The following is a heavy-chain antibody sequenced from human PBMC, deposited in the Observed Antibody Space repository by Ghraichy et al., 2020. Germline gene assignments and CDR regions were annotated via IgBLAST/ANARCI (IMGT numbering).Heavy chain of an antibody. CDR3: ARDEPGDFWSGYYSRSLTRREGYYYMDV. Sequence: SETLSLTCTVSGGSISSGSYYWSWIRQPAGKGLEWIGRIYTSGSTNYNPSLKSRVTMSVDTSKNQFSLKLSSVTAADTAVYYCARDEPGDFWSGYYSRSLTRREGYYYMDVWGKGTTVTVSS. V-gene: IGHV4-61*02. CDR2: IYTSGST. J-gene: IGHJ6*03. CDR1: GGSISSGSYY. D-gene: IGHD3-3*01.